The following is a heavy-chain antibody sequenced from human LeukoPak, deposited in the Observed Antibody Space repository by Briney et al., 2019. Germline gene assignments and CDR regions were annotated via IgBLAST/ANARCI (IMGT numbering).Heavy chain of an antibody. J-gene: IGHJ4*02. D-gene: IGHD6-13*01. CDR3: AKVSGKEQQHPVQDY. Sequence: GGSLRLSCAASGFTFSSYGMHWVRQAPGKGLEWVAFIRSDGSVKYYADSVKGRFTIPRDNSKNTLYLQMNSLRAEDTAVYYCAKVSGKEQQHPVQDYWGQGTLVTVSS. CDR1: GFTFSSYG. CDR2: IRSDGSVK. V-gene: IGHV3-30*02.